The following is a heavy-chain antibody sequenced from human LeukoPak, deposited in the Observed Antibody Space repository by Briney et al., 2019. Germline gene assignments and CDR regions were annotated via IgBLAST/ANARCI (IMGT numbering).Heavy chain of an antibody. J-gene: IGHJ5*02. CDR1: GGPVSSGSYY. CDR2: IYYSGST. D-gene: IGHD2-2*01. CDR3: ARGDCSSTNCPIGWFDP. Sequence: SETLSLTCTVSGGPVSSGSYYWSWIRQPPGKGLEWIGYIYYSGSTNYNPSLKSRVTISVDTSKNQFSLKLSSVTAADTAVYYCARGDCSSTNCPIGWFDPWGQGTLVTVSS. V-gene: IGHV4-61*01.